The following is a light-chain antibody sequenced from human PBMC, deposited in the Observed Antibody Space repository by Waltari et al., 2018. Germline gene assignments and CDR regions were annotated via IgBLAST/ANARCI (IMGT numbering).Light chain of an antibody. CDR3: QQSANLPFT. V-gene: IGKV1-33*01. CDR1: QDISNS. Sequence: DIQMTQSPSSLSESVGDRVTITCLASQDISNSLNWYQQKPGKAPQLLIYDASNLEAGVPSRFIGSGSGTSFAFTIASLQPEDIATYYCQQSANLPFTFGPGNKVGIK. J-gene: IGKJ3*01. CDR2: DAS.